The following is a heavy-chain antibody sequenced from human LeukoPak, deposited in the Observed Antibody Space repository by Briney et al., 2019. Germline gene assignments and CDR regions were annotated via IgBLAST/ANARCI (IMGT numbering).Heavy chain of an antibody. Sequence: TPSETLSLTCTVSGGSISSSGYYWGWICQPPGKGLEWIASIYYSGSTYYNPSLKSRVTISVDTSKNQLSLKLSSLTAADTAVYYCARHEYSGSYYGLSWFDPWGQGTLVTVSS. CDR1: GGSISSSGYY. CDR2: IYYSGST. J-gene: IGHJ5*02. D-gene: IGHD1-26*01. CDR3: ARHEYSGSYYGLSWFDP. V-gene: IGHV4-39*01.